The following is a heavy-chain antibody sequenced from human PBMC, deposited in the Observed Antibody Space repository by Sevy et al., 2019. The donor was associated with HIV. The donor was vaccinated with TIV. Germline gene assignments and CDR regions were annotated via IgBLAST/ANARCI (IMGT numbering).Heavy chain of an antibody. V-gene: IGHV1-18*01. J-gene: IGHJ4*02. Sequence: ASVKVSCKVSGYTFSTYRITWVRQAPGQGLEWMGWISPHNGDTNYAQKVQGRVTMITDTSTSTAYMELRSLRSDDTAVYYGARAYCSGGRCYSLAYWGQGTLVTVSS. CDR3: ARAYCSGGRCYSLAY. CDR2: ISPHNGDT. CDR1: GYTFSTYR. D-gene: IGHD2-15*01.